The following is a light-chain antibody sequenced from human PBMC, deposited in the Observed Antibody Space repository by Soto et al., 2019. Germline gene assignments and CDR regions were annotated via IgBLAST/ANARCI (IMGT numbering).Light chain of an antibody. J-gene: IGKJ4*01. CDR1: QSVSSY. Sequence: EIVLTQSPATLSLSPGERATLSCRPSQSVSSYFAWYHQKPGQAPRLLIYDASDRATGIPSRFSGSGSGTDFTLTISSLEPDDFAVYYCQQRSNWPSTFGGGTKVEIK. V-gene: IGKV3-11*01. CDR2: DAS. CDR3: QQRSNWPST.